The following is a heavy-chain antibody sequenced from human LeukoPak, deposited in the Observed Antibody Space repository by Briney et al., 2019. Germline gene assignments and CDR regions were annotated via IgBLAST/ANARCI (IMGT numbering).Heavy chain of an antibody. V-gene: IGHV1-69*13. CDR1: GGTFSSYA. CDR2: IIPIFGTA. J-gene: IGHJ6*03. CDR3: ARDLRYSSGWSASGMDV. Sequence: SVKVSCKASGGTFSSYAISWVRQAPGQGLEWMGGIIPIFGTANYAQKFQGRVTITADESTSTAYMELSSLRSDDTAVYYCARDLRYSSGWSASGMDVWGKGTTVTISS. D-gene: IGHD6-19*01.